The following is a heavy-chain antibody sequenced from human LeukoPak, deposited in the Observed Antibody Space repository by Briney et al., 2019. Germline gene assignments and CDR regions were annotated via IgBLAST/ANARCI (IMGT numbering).Heavy chain of an antibody. J-gene: IGHJ4*02. CDR3: AKDQGSGLGSYSWGYFDY. CDR1: GFTFSSYA. Sequence: GGSLRLSCAASGFTFSSYAMSWVRQAPGKGLEWVSGISSSGGSSVYADSVKGRFTISRDNSKNTLYLQMNSLRAADTAVYYCAKDQGSGLGSYSWGYFDYWGQGTLVTVSS. D-gene: IGHD3-10*01. CDR2: ISSSGGSS. V-gene: IGHV3-23*01.